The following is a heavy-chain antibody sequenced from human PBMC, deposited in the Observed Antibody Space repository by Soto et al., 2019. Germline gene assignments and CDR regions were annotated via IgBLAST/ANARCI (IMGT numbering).Heavy chain of an antibody. Sequence: PSETLSLTCTVSGGSISSYYWSWIRQPPGKGLEWIGYIYYSGSTNYNPSLKSRVTISVDTSKNQFSLKLSSVTAADTAVYYCARELRYFDWLLYNWFDPWGQGTLATVSS. CDR2: IYYSGST. D-gene: IGHD3-9*01. J-gene: IGHJ5*02. V-gene: IGHV4-59*01. CDR1: GGSISSYY. CDR3: ARELRYFDWLLYNWFDP.